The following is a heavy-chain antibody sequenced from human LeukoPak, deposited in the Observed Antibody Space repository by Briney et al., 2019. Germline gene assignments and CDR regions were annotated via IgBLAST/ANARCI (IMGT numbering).Heavy chain of an antibody. D-gene: IGHD6-13*01. V-gene: IGHV3-7*01. CDR2: IKQDGSEK. Sequence: GGSLRLSCAASGFTVSSNYMSWVRQAPGKGLEWVANIKQDGSEKYYVDSVKGRFTISRDNAKNSLYLQMNSLRAEDTAVYYCARESAAAGIYSLNYYYYMDVWGKGTTVTVSS. CDR1: GFTVSSNY. CDR3: ARESAAAGIYSLNYYYYMDV. J-gene: IGHJ6*03.